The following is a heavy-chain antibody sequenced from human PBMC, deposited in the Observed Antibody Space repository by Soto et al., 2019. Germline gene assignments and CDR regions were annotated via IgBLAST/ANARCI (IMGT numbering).Heavy chain of an antibody. D-gene: IGHD1-26*01. Sequence: GGSLRLSCLVSGFIFRSYAMHWVRQAPGKGLEWVAVITYDGANGYYADSVRGRFAISRDNSKSTLFLQMNSLRPEDTAVYYCARAFSGSYPNFDYWGQGTLVTVSS. CDR2: ITYDGANG. CDR1: GFIFRSYA. J-gene: IGHJ4*02. CDR3: ARAFSGSYPNFDY. V-gene: IGHV3-30*09.